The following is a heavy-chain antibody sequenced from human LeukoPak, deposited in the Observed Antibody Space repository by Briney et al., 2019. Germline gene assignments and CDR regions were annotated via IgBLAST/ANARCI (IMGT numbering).Heavy chain of an antibody. CDR1: GFTFSSYW. CDR2: INSDGSST. V-gene: IGHV3-74*01. D-gene: IGHD4-17*01. J-gene: IGHJ6*04. CDR3: AGDYGDSDYCGMDV. Sequence: GGSLRLSCAASGFTFSSYWMHWVRQAPGKGLVWVSRINSDGSSTSYADSVKGRFTISRDNAKNTLYLQMNSLRAEDTAVYYCAGDYGDSDYCGMDVWGKGTTVTVSS.